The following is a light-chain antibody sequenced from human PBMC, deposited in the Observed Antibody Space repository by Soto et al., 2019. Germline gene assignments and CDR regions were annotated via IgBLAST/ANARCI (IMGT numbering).Light chain of an antibody. V-gene: IGLV1-40*01. CDR3: QSYDSTLSARYV. Sequence: QPLLTQPHCVSGAPGQRVTIACTGSSSNMGAGYDVHWYQQRPGTAPKLLIFGNINRPSGVPDRFSGSKSGTSASLAITGLQAEDEGDYYCQSYDSTLSARYVFGTGTKVTVL. CDR1: SSNMGAGYD. CDR2: GNI. J-gene: IGLJ1*01.